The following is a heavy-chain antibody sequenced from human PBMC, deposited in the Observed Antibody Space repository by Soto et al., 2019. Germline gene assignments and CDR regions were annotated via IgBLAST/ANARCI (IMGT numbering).Heavy chain of an antibody. CDR3: ALRNINTWLNP. J-gene: IGHJ5*02. Sequence: GASVKVSCKVSGYTLMKLSIHWVRQAPGKGLEWMGGFDREDVKTVYAQKFQGRVTMTEDTSSDTAYMDLSSLRSEDTAMYYCALRNINTWLNPWGQGTLVTVYS. CDR1: GYTLMKLS. D-gene: IGHD2-15*01. V-gene: IGHV1-24*01. CDR2: FDREDVKT.